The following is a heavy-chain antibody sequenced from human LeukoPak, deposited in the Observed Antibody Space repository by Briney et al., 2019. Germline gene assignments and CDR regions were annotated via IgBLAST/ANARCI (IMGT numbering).Heavy chain of an antibody. J-gene: IGHJ4*02. CDR3: AKDRRGSSGWTVGDYFDY. CDR1: GFTFSSYA. Sequence: PGRSLRLSCAASGFTFSSYAMSWVRQAPGKWLEWVSAISGSGGSTYYADSVKGWFTISRDNSKNTLYLQMNSLRAEDTAVYYCAKDRRGSSGWTVGDYFDYWGQGTLVTVSS. V-gene: IGHV3-23*01. CDR2: ISGSGGST. D-gene: IGHD6-19*01.